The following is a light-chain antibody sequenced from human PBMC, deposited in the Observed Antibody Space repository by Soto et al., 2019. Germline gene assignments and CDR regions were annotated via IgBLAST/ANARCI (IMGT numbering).Light chain of an antibody. J-gene: IGKJ1*01. Sequence: IQMTQSPSSLSASAGDTVTITCRASQIISNYLNWYQQKPGKVPNLLIYAASSLQSGVPSRFSGSASGTDFTLTISSLQPEDFATYYCQQSYSTPRTFGQGTKVEIK. CDR1: QIISNY. CDR2: AAS. CDR3: QQSYSTPRT. V-gene: IGKV1-39*01.